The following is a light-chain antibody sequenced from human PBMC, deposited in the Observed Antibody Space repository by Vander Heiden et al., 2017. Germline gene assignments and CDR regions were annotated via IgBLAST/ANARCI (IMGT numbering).Light chain of an antibody. V-gene: IGKV1-8*01. J-gene: IGKJ4*01. CDR2: AAS. CDR3: QQYYSYPLT. Sequence: AIRMTQSPSSFSASTGDRVTITCRASQGISSYVAWYQQKPGKALKLLIYAASTLQSGVPSRFSGSGSGTDFTLTISCLQSEDFATYYWQQYYSYPLTFGGGTKVEIK. CDR1: QGISSY.